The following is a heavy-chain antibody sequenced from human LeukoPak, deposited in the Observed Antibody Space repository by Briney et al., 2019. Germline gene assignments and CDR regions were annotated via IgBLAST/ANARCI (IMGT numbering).Heavy chain of an antibody. J-gene: IGHJ4*02. CDR3: ARTPHTDHGDHASTDY. CDR2: ISTYNGRT. V-gene: IGHV1-18*01. Sequence: ASVKVSCKASGYTFTSYGISWVRQAPGQGLEWMGWISTYNGRTYYAQNLQGRVTMTTDTATSTAYMELRSLRSDDTAVYYCARTPHTDHGDHASTDYWGQGTLVTVSS. CDR1: GYTFTSYG. D-gene: IGHD4-17*01.